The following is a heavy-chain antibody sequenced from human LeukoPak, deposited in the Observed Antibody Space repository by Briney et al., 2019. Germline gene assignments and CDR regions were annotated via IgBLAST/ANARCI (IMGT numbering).Heavy chain of an antibody. J-gene: IGHJ4*02. CDR1: GGSISSYY. D-gene: IGHD3-22*01. CDR3: ARDRYYYDSSGRSTKGFDY. V-gene: IGHV4-4*07. CDR2: IYTSGST. Sequence: SETQSLTCTVSGGSISSYYWSWIRQPAGKGLEWIGRIYTSGSTNYNPSLKSRGTMSVDTSKNQFSLKLSSVTAADTAVYYCARDRYYYDSSGRSTKGFDYWGQGTLVTVSS.